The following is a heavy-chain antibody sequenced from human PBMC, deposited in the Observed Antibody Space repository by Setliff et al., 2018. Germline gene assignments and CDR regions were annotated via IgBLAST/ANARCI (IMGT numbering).Heavy chain of an antibody. CDR1: GGSIHDYNHY. J-gene: IGHJ6*03. Sequence: ETLSLTCTVSGGSIHDYNHYWGWIRQPPGKGREWLGSIYYSGATYRNPSLRSRVTVFIDMSKNQYSLTLSSVTAADTALYFCARQKYWSGNYGEGYYYYMDVWGKGTTVTVSS. CDR2: IYYSGAT. CDR3: ARQKYWSGNYGEGYYYYMDV. D-gene: IGHD3-3*01. V-gene: IGHV4-39*01.